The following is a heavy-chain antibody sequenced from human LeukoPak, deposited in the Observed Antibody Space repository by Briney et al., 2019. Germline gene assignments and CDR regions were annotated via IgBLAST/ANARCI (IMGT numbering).Heavy chain of an antibody. V-gene: IGHV4-30-2*01. CDR2: IYHSGST. Sequence: SETLSLTCAVSGGSISSGGYSWSWIRQPPGKGLEWIGYIYHSGSTYYNPSLKSRVTISVDRSENQFSLKLSSVTAADTAVYYCARAPVVVVAGYYYYYGMDVWGQGTTVTVSS. D-gene: IGHD2-15*01. CDR1: GGSISSGGYS. CDR3: ARAPVVVVAGYYYYYGMDV. J-gene: IGHJ6*02.